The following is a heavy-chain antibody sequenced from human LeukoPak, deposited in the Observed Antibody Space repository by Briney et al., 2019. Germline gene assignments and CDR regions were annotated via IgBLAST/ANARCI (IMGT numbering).Heavy chain of an antibody. D-gene: IGHD1-26*01. Sequence: SETLSLTCTVSGGSIRSYYWSWIRQPPGKGLEWIGYIYYSGGTNYNPSLKSRVTMSVDTSKNQFSLKLSSVTAADTAVYYCARGGKWELYYYYYGMDVWGQGTTVTVSS. J-gene: IGHJ6*02. V-gene: IGHV4-59*01. CDR2: IYYSGGT. CDR1: GGSIRSYY. CDR3: ARGGKWELYYYYYGMDV.